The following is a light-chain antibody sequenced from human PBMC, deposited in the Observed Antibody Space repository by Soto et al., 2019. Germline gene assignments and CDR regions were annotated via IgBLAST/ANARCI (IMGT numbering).Light chain of an antibody. CDR2: DAS. V-gene: IGKV3-20*01. J-gene: IGKJ1*01. Sequence: EIMLSLSPGTLSLNPGERATLSCRASQSVSSNYLAWYQLKPGQAPRLLIYDASTRATGIPDRVSGSGSGTDFTLTISRLEPEDFATYYCQQYNSYSWTFGPGT. CDR1: QSVSSNY. CDR3: QQYNSYSWT.